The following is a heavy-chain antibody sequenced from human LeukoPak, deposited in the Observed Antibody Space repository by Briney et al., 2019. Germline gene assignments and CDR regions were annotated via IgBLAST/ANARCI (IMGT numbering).Heavy chain of an antibody. V-gene: IGHV3-7*01. CDR1: GFTFSSYA. Sequence: GGSLRLSCAASGFTFSSYAMSWVRQAPGKGLEWVANMKEDGSEKYYVDSVKGRFTISRDNAKNSLYLQMNSLRAEDTAVYYCARGRFHLDSSVYSSFYHWGHGTLATVSS. D-gene: IGHD3-22*01. CDR2: MKEDGSEK. J-gene: IGHJ4*01. CDR3: ARGRFHLDSSVYSSFYH.